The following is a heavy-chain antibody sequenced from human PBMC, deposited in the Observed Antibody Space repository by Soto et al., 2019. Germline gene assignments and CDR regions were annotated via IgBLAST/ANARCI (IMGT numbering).Heavy chain of an antibody. CDR2: INHSGST. Sequence: SETLSLTCAVYGGSFSGYYWSWIRQPPGKGLEWIGEINHSGSTNYNPSLKSRVTISVDTSKNQFSLKLSSVTAADTAVYYCAGPDYVNYWGQGTLVTVSS. J-gene: IGHJ4*02. V-gene: IGHV4-34*01. CDR3: AGPDYVNY. CDR1: GGSFSGYY.